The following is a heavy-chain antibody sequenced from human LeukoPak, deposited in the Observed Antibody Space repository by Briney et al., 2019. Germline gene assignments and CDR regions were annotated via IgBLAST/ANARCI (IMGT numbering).Heavy chain of an antibody. CDR2: IWYDGSNK. CDR1: GFTFNSYG. D-gene: IGHD5-12*01. Sequence: GRSLTLSCAASGFTFNSYGFHWVRQAPGKGLEWVADIWYDGSNKYYADSVKGRFTISRDNSKNTVSLQMTSLRAEDTAVYYCVRAYSGFSSRGFDYWGQGTLGSVSA. J-gene: IGHJ4*02. CDR3: VRAYSGFSSRGFDY. V-gene: IGHV3-33*01.